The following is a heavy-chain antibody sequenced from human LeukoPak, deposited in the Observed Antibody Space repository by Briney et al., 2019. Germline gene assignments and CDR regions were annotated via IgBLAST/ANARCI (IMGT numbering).Heavy chain of an antibody. D-gene: IGHD6-13*01. Sequence: SGPTLVKSTQTLTLTCTFSGFSLSTSGVGVGWIRQPPGKALEWLALIYWDDDKRYGPSLKSRLTITKDTSKNQLVLTMTNMDPVDTATYYCAHLGSIAAAGGRAFDIWGQGTMVTVSS. V-gene: IGHV2-5*05. J-gene: IGHJ3*02. CDR1: GFSLSTSGVG. CDR2: IYWDDDK. CDR3: AHLGSIAAAGGRAFDI.